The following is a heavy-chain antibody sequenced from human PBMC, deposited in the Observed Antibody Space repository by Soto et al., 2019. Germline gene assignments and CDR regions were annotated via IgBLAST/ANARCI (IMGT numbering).Heavy chain of an antibody. D-gene: IGHD6-19*01. Sequence: QVQLQESGPGLVKPSQTLSLTCTVSGGSISSVGYYWSWIRQHPGKGMEWIGYIYYSGGTYYDPSLKSRVTISVDTSKNQFSRKLSSVTAADTAVYDCARSSVAGTGWFDPWGQGTLVTVSS. CDR3: ARSSVAGTGWFDP. V-gene: IGHV4-31*03. CDR2: IYYSGGT. CDR1: GGSISSVGYY. J-gene: IGHJ5*02.